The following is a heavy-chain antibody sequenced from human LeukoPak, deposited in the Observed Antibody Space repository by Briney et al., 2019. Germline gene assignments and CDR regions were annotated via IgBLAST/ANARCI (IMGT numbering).Heavy chain of an antibody. CDR3: ARGHSGSYYGY. D-gene: IGHD1-26*01. CDR2: IQASGST. Sequence: PSETLSLTCTVSGGSISSYYWNWIRQPAGKGLGWIGRIQASGSTNLNPSLKSRVTMSLDTSKNQFSLSLSSVTAADTAVYYCARGHSGSYYGYWGQGTLVTVSS. CDR1: GGSISSYY. V-gene: IGHV4-4*07. J-gene: IGHJ4*02.